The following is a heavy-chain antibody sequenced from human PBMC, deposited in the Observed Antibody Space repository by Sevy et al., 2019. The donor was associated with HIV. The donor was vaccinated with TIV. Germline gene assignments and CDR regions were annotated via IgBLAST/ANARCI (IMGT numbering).Heavy chain of an antibody. CDR3: AGDAARVIVPAAGFDS. D-gene: IGHD2-2*01. Sequence: GGSLRLSCVASGFTFRSFSMHWVRQAPGKGLEWVAAIWYDGRTERYADSVQGRFTISRDNSKKTLHLQMNSLRAEDTAVYYCAGDAARVIVPAAGFDSWGQGTLVTVSS. CDR1: GFTFRSFS. CDR2: IWYDGRTE. V-gene: IGHV3-33*01. J-gene: IGHJ5*01.